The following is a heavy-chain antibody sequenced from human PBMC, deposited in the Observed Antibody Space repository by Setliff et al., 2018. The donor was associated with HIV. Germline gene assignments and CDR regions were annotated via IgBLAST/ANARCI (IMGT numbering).Heavy chain of an antibody. D-gene: IGHD6-19*01. CDR3: AMSPYSSGLFDY. CDR1: GFTVSSNY. V-gene: IGHV3-53*05. CDR2: IYSGGST. Sequence: GESLKISCAASGFTVSSNYMSWVRQAPGKGLEWVSVIYSGGSTYYADSVKGRFTISRDNSKNTLYLQMNSLRAEDTAVYYCAMSPYSSGLFDYWGQGTLVTVSS. J-gene: IGHJ4*02.